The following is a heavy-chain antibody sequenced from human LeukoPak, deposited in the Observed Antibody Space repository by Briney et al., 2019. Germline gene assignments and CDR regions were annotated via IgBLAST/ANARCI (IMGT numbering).Heavy chain of an antibody. CDR2: INTNTGNP. V-gene: IGHV7-4-1*02. CDR3: ARAPIGDYYDSSGYYQTLLDY. D-gene: IGHD3-22*01. Sequence: ASVKVSCKASGYTFTSYAMNWVRQAPGQGLEWMGWINTNTGNPTYAQGFTGRFVFSLDTSVSTAYLQISSLKAEDTAVYYCARAPIGDYYDSSGYYQTLLDYWGQGTLVTVSS. CDR1: GYTFTSYA. J-gene: IGHJ4*02.